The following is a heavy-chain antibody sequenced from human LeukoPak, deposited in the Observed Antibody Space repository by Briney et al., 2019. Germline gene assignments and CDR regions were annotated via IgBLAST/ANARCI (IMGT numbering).Heavy chain of an antibody. D-gene: IGHD1-20*01. CDR3: AKVLVYGTPYYGMDV. CDR2: ISYDGSNK. V-gene: IGHV3-30*18. Sequence: GGSLRLSCAASGFTFSSYGMHWVRPAPGKGLEWVAVISYDGSNKYYADSVKGRFTISRDNSKNTLYLQMNSLRAEDTAVYYCAKVLVYGTPYYGMDVWGQGTTVTVSS. J-gene: IGHJ6*02. CDR1: GFTFSSYG.